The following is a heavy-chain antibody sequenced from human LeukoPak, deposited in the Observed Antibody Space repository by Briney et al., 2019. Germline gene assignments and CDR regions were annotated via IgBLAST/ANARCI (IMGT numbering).Heavy chain of an antibody. CDR1: GGSISSGGYS. CDR3: ARGRGHYYDSSGYYFDY. Sequence: PSQTLSLTCAVSGGSISSGGYSWSWIRQPPGKGLEWIGYIYHSGSTYYNPSLKSRVTISVDRSKNQFFLKLSSVTAADTAVYYCARGRGHYYDSSGYYFDYWGQGTLVTVSS. D-gene: IGHD3-22*01. J-gene: IGHJ4*02. CDR2: IYHSGST. V-gene: IGHV4-30-2*01.